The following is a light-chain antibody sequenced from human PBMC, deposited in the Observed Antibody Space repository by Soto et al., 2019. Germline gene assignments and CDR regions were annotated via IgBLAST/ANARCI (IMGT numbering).Light chain of an antibody. CDR1: QSVNSNY. V-gene: IGKV3-20*01. CDR3: QQYDSSPPT. Sequence: EIVLTQSPGTLSLSPGERATLSCRASQSVNSNYLAWYQRKPGQAPRLLIYGASNRATDIPYRFSASGSGTDFTLTITRLEPEDFAVYYCQQYDSSPPTFGQGPRVDIK. CDR2: GAS. J-gene: IGKJ1*01.